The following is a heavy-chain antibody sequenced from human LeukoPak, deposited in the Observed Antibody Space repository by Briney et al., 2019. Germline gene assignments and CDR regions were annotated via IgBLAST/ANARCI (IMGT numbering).Heavy chain of an antibody. Sequence: PGGSLRLSCAASGLTLSRYGMHWVRQAPGKGLEWVAFISYDGSTQYYADSVKGRFTISRDNSKNTLYLQMNSLRSEDTAVYYCAKDGDDCIDYWGQGTLVTVSS. CDR2: ISYDGSTQ. CDR3: AKDGDDCIDY. J-gene: IGHJ4*02. CDR1: GLTLSRYG. D-gene: IGHD3-22*01. V-gene: IGHV3-30*19.